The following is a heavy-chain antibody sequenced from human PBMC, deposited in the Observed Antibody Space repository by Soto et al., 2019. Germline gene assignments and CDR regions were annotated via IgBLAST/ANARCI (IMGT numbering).Heavy chain of an antibody. D-gene: IGHD3-16*01. V-gene: IGHV4-30-4*02. CDR3: ARVPSPFDFYYAMDV. J-gene: IGHJ6*02. Sequence: SETLSLTCTVSGDSIGSGNKYWSRIRQAPGKGLEWIGYIFSSGTTYYNPSLKSRLTMSLDTSQNQFSLKLNSVTAADTAVYFCARVPSPFDFYYAMDVWGQGTTVTVSS. CDR1: GDSIGSGNKY. CDR2: IFSSGTT.